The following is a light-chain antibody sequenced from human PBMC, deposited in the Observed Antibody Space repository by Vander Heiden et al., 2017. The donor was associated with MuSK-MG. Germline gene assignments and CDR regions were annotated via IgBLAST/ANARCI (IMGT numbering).Light chain of an antibody. J-gene: IGKJ2*01. CDR3: QQYYSSPYT. CDR2: WAS. CDR1: QSVLSSSNNKNS. V-gene: IGKV4-1*01. Sequence: IVMTQSPDSLAASLGERATINCKSSQSVLSSSNNKNSLAWYQQRPGQPPKLLIYWASTRESGVPDRFSGSGSGTDFTLTISSLQAEDVAVYYCQQYYSSPYTFGQGTKLEIK.